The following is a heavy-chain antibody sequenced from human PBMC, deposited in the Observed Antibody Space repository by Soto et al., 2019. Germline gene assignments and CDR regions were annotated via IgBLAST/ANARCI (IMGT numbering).Heavy chain of an antibody. CDR1: GGSFSGYY. CDR2: INHSGST. D-gene: IGHD6-6*01. Sequence: SETLSLTCAVYGGSFSGYYWSWIRQPPGKGLEWIGEINHSGSTNYNPSLKSRVTISVDTSKNQFSLKLSSVTAADTAVYYCARRRSRARYYYYYMDVWGKGTTVTVSS. CDR3: ARRRSRARYYYYYMDV. V-gene: IGHV4-34*01. J-gene: IGHJ6*03.